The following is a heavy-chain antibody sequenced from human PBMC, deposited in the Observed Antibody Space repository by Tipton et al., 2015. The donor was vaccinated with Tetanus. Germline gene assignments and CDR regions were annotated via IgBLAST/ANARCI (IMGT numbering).Heavy chain of an antibody. CDR3: ARLPKHYSASGSA. Sequence: QSGAEVKKPGESLKISCQASGHNSRSYWISWVRQMPGKGLEWMGIISPGDSDATYSPSFQGQVTISLDKSISTAYLQRASLKPSDTAIYFCARLPKHYSASGSAWGQGTLITVSS. CDR2: ISPGDSDA. CDR1: GHNSRSYW. V-gene: IGHV5-51*01. J-gene: IGHJ5*02. D-gene: IGHD3-10*01.